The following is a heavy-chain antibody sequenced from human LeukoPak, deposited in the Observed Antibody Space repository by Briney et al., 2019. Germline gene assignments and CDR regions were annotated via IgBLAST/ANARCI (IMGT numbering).Heavy chain of an antibody. V-gene: IGHV1-8*01. CDR1: GYTFTSYD. D-gene: IGHD3-3*01. CDR3: ARGPAITIFGVVPYYFDN. CDR2: MNPKSGNT. Sequence: GASVKVSCKASGYTFTSYDINWVRQATGQGLEWMGWMNPKSGNTGYAQKFQGRVTMTRNTSIRTAYMERSSLRSEDTAVYYCARGPAITIFGVVPYYFDNWSQGTLVTVSS. J-gene: IGHJ4*02.